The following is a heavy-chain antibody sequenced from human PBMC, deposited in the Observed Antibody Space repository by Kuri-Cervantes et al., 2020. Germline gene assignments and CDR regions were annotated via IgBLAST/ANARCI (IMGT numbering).Heavy chain of an antibody. CDR1: GFTFSSYA. D-gene: IGHD4-17*01. CDR2: ISYDGSNK. CDR3: AKGEYGEPPYYYYGMDV. V-gene: IGHV3-30*04. Sequence: RPLSLTCAASGFTFSSYATHWVRQAPGKGLEWVAVISYDGSNKYYADSVKGRFTISRDNSKNTLYLQMNSLRAEDTAVYYCAKGEYGEPPYYYYGMDVWGQGTTVTVSS. J-gene: IGHJ6*02.